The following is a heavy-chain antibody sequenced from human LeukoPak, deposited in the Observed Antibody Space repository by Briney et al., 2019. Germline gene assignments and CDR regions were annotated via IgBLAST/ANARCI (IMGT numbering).Heavy chain of an antibody. Sequence: ETLSLTCTVSGGSISSYYWSWIRQPPGKGLEWIGYIYYSGSTNYNPSLKSRVTISVDTSKNQFSLKLSSVTAADTAVYYCARRSGWDRGAFDIWGQGTMVTVSS. D-gene: IGHD6-19*01. CDR3: ARRSGWDRGAFDI. CDR2: IYYSGST. V-gene: IGHV4-59*08. CDR1: GGSISSYY. J-gene: IGHJ3*02.